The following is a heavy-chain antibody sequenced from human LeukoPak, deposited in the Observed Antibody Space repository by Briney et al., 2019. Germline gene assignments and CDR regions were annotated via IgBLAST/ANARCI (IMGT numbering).Heavy chain of an antibody. D-gene: IGHD5-12*01. CDR1: NFSISTGYY. Sequence: SETLPLTCTVSNFSISTGYYWGWIRQPPGKGLEWIGSIYYSGNTYYNPSLKSRVTISVDTSKSQFSLKLNSVTAADTAMYYCARGPLKWLRLVFGYWGQGTLVTVSS. CDR3: ARGPLKWLRLVFGY. CDR2: IYYSGNT. V-gene: IGHV4-38-2*02. J-gene: IGHJ4*02.